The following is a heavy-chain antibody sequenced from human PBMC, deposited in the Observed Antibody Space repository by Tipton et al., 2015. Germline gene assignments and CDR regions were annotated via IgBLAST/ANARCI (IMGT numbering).Heavy chain of an antibody. Sequence: TLSLTCAVSAYSISTDYYWVWIRQPPGKGLEWIGYISYTDNVHYNPSLESRVTISVDTSKNQFSLTLNSVTAADTAVYYCARDLEHGMDVWGQGTTVTVSS. CDR3: ARDLEHGMDV. CDR1: AYSISTDYY. J-gene: IGHJ6*02. D-gene: IGHD5-24*01. V-gene: IGHV4-61*01. CDR2: ISYTDNV.